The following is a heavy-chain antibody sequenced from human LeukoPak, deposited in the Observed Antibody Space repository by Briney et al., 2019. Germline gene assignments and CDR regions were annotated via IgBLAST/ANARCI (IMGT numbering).Heavy chain of an antibody. CDR2: LSYDGSDK. J-gene: IGHJ5*02. CDR1: RFIFSSYA. Sequence: GGSLRLSCAASRFIFSSYAMHWVRQAPGKGLEWVAVLSYDGSDKYYADSVKGRFTISRDNSRNTLYLQMNSLRTEDTAMYYCARVRIPVDTAMEGFDPWGQGTLVTVSS. D-gene: IGHD5-18*01. CDR3: ARVRIPVDTAMEGFDP. V-gene: IGHV3-30*04.